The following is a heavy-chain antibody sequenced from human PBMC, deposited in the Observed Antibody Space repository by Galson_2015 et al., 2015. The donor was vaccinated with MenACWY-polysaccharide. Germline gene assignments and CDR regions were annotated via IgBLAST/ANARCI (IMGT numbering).Heavy chain of an antibody. CDR1: DYSIRSGYF. CDR3: ARVEKYSGSFYILY. J-gene: IGHJ4*02. CDR2: IFHSGTT. V-gene: IGHV4-38-2*01. Sequence: ETLSLTCAASDYSIRSGYFWGWIRQPPGKGLEWIASIFHSGTTSYNPSLKSRVTISVDTSKNQFSLKLSSVTAADTAVYYCARVEKYSGSFYILYWGQGTLVTVSS. D-gene: IGHD1-26*01.